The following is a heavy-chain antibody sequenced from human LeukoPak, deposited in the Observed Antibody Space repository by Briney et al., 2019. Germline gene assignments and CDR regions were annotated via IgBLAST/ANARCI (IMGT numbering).Heavy chain of an antibody. CDR1: GFTFSSYE. CDR2: ISSDGNNK. Sequence: PGGSLRLSCAASGFTFSSYEMNWVRQAPGKGLEWVGVISSDGNNKYYAESVKGRFTISRDNSKNTLYLQMNSLKTEDTALYYCAKKASLVRGENYLDFWGQGTLVTVSS. CDR3: AKKASLVRGENYLDF. J-gene: IGHJ4*02. D-gene: IGHD3-10*01. V-gene: IGHV3-30*18.